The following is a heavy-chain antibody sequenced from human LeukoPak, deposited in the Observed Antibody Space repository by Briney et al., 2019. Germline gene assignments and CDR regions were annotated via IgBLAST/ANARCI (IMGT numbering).Heavy chain of an antibody. J-gene: IGHJ5*02. CDR2: IYSGGST. CDR3: ARGRYCSSTSCYPVSWFDP. D-gene: IGHD2-2*01. CDR1: GFTVSSNY. V-gene: IGHV3-53*01. Sequence: PGGSLRLSCAASGFTVSSNYMSWVRQAPGKGLEWVSVIYSGGSTYYADSVKGRFTISRDNSKNTLYLQMNSLRAEDTAVYYCARGRYCSSTSCYPVSWFDPWGQGTLVTVSS.